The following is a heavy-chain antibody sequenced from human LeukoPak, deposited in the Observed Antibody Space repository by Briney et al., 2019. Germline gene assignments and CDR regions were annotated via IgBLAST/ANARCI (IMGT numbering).Heavy chain of an antibody. J-gene: IGHJ5*02. CDR3: ARESNYYGSGTGWFDP. Sequence: SETLSLTCTVSGGSISSYYWSWIRQPPGKGLEWIGYIYYSGSTNYNPSLKSRVTISVDTSKNQLSLKLSSVTAADTAVYYCARESNYYGSGTGWFDPWGQGTLVTVSS. CDR2: IYYSGST. V-gene: IGHV4-59*12. CDR1: GGSISSYY. D-gene: IGHD3-10*01.